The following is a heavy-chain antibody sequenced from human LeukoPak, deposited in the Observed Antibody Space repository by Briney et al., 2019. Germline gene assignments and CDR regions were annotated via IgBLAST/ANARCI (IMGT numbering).Heavy chain of an antibody. Sequence: PGGSLRLSCAASGFTFSSYAMSWVRQAPGKGLEWVANIKQDGSQKYYVDSVKGRFSISRDNAKNSLYLQMDSLRAEDTAVYYCAKLPDFDYWGQGTLVTVSS. CDR2: IKQDGSQK. V-gene: IGHV3-7*03. D-gene: IGHD2-2*01. J-gene: IGHJ4*02. CDR1: GFTFSSYA. CDR3: AKLPDFDY.